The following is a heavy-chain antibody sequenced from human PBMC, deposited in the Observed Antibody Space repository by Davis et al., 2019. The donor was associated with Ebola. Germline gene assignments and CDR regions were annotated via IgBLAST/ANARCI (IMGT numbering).Heavy chain of an antibody. J-gene: IGHJ6*04. Sequence: SETLSLTCTVSGGSIISSSSYWGWIRQPPRKGLEWIGSIYYSGITYYNPSLKSRVTISVDTSKNQFSLKLSSVTAADTAVYYCARWSSGWSPYYYYGMDVWGKGTTVTVSS. D-gene: IGHD6-19*01. V-gene: IGHV4-39*01. CDR1: GGSIISSSSY. CDR3: ARWSSGWSPYYYYGMDV. CDR2: IYYSGIT.